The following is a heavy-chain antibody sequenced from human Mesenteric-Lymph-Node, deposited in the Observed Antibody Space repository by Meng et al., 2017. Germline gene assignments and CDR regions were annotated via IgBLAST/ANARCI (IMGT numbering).Heavy chain of an antibody. D-gene: IGHD2-8*02. CDR3: ASLVTGDGRDHSDY. V-gene: IGHV4-61*01. CDR1: GASVSINPSS. Sequence: QVHVPESHPRRVRSSATLPLTCSVSGASVSINPSSWTWVRQPPGKGLEWIGYNFNDGRTNYNPSLKTRVTMSIDTSKNQFSLTLSSVTAADTAVYYCASLVTGDGRDHSDYWGQGILVTVSS. J-gene: IGHJ4*02. CDR2: NFNDGRT.